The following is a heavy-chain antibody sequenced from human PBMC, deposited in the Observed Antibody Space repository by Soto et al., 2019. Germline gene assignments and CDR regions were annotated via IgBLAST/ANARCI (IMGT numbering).Heavy chain of an antibody. CDR1: GYTFTSYG. Sequence: ASVKVSCKASGYTFTSYGVTWVRQAPGQGLEWMGWISSYNGNTNYAQNLQGRVTMTTDTSTSTAYMELRSLRSDDTAVYFCAKTVADYYGSGSWAPNYYYYGMDVWGQGTTVTVSS. J-gene: IGHJ6*02. CDR2: ISSYNGNT. D-gene: IGHD3-10*01. CDR3: AKTVADYYGSGSWAPNYYYYGMDV. V-gene: IGHV1-18*01.